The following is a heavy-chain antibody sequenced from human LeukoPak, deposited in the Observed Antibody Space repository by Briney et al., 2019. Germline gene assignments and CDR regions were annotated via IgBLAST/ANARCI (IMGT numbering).Heavy chain of an antibody. CDR1: GGSTSSSSYY. D-gene: IGHD3-9*01. J-gene: IGHJ4*02. V-gene: IGHV4-39*01. CDR2: IYYSGST. Sequence: SETLSLTCTVSGGSTSSSSYYWGWIRQPPGKGLEWIGSIYYSGSTYYNPSLKSRVTISVDTSKNQFSLKLSSVTAADTAVYYCARGFPAGSGAVALYYDILTGFFDYWGQGTLVTVSS. CDR3: ARGFPAGSGAVALYYDILTGFFDY.